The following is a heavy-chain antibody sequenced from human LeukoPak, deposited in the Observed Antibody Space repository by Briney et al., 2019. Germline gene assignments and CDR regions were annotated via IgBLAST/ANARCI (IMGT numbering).Heavy chain of an antibody. J-gene: IGHJ4*02. CDR3: TRDRYYYDSSGFGY. Sequence: PGGSLRLSCAASGFTFSSSWMHWVRQAPGKGLVWVSRLNPDGSTITYADSVKGRFTISRDNSNNTLYLQMKSLRAEDTAVCYCTRDRYYYDSSGFGYWGQGTLVTVSS. V-gene: IGHV3-74*01. CDR1: GFTFSSSW. D-gene: IGHD3-22*01. CDR2: LNPDGSTI.